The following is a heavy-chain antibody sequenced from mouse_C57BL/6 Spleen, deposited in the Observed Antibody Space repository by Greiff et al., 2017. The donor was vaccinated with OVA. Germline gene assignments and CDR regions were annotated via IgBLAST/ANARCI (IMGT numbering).Heavy chain of an antibody. CDR3: ARGGYGSSYWYFDV. Sequence: DVQLQESGPELVKPGASVKIPCKASGYTFTDYNMDWVKQSHGKSLEWIGDINPNNGGTIYNQKFKGKATLTVDKSSSTAYMELRSLTSEDTAVYYCARGGYGSSYWYFDVWGTGTTVTVSS. D-gene: IGHD1-1*01. V-gene: IGHV1-18*01. CDR1: GYTFTDYN. CDR2: INPNNGGT. J-gene: IGHJ1*03.